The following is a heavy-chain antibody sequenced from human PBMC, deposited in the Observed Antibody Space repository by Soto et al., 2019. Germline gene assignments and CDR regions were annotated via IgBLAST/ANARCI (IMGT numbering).Heavy chain of an antibody. CDR1: GFTFSNAW. Sequence: GGSLRLSCAASGFTFSNAWMSWVRQAPGKGLEWVGRIKSKTDGGTTDYAAPVKGRFTISRDDSKNTLYLQMNSLKTEDTAVYYCTTVFYYDSSGYPPYYYYGMDVWGQGTTVTVSS. J-gene: IGHJ6*02. CDR3: TTVFYYDSSGYPPYYYYGMDV. D-gene: IGHD3-22*01. CDR2: IKSKTDGGTT. V-gene: IGHV3-15*01.